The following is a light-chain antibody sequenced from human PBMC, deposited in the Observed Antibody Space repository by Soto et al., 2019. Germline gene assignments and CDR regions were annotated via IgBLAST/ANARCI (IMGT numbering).Light chain of an antibody. V-gene: IGKV3-15*01. J-gene: IGKJ1*01. CDR3: QQYSNWPPWT. Sequence: IVMTQSPATLSVSPGERATVSCRASQSVSSSLAWYQQKPGQAPRLLIYDASTRATGIPARFSGSGSGTEFTLTITSLQSADFAVYYGQQYSNWPPWTFGQGTKVEIK. CDR1: QSVSSS. CDR2: DAS.